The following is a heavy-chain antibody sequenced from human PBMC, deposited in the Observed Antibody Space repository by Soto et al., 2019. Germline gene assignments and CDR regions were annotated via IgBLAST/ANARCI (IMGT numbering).Heavy chain of an antibody. V-gene: IGHV3-49*04. CDR3: SRGSFGYYGP. J-gene: IGHJ5*02. CDR1: GFWSSGHS. CDR2: IRNTTYGGTT. D-gene: IGHD2-2*03. Sequence: PGGSLRLSCHRSGFWSSGHSMTWDSQAPGKGLEWVGFIRNTTYGGTTDYAASVRGRFTISRDDSESIAYLQMNSLKTEDSGVYYCSRGSFGYYGPWGPGTLVTVSS.